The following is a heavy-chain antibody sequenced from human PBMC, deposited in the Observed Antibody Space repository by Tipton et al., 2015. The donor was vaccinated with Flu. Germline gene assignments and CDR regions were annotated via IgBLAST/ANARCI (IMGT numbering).Heavy chain of an antibody. V-gene: IGHV4-39*07. CDR1: GGSISSSSYY. CDR2: IHRSGNT. J-gene: IGHJ5*02. CDR3: ARRDYSNYVSEPNNWFDP. D-gene: IGHD4-11*01. Sequence: TLSLTCTVSGGSISSSSYYWTWIRQPAGKGLEWIGNIHRSGNTYLNPSLKSRVTISVETSKNQFSLKLSSVTAADTAVYYCARRDYSNYVSEPNNWFDPWGQGVLVTVSS.